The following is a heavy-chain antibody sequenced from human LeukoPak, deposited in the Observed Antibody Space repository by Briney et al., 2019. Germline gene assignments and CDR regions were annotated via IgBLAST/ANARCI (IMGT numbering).Heavy chain of an antibody. V-gene: IGHV3-48*04. CDR2: ITTSSTTT. CDR3: ARGVPGFYYFDY. D-gene: IGHD2-2*01. CDR1: GFTFSNYN. Sequence: PGGSLRLSCAASGFTFSNYNMNWVRQAPGKGLEWVSYITTSSTTTYYADSVKGRFTISRDNAENTLYLQMNSLRAEDTAVYFCARGVPGFYYFDYWGQGTLATVSS. J-gene: IGHJ4*02.